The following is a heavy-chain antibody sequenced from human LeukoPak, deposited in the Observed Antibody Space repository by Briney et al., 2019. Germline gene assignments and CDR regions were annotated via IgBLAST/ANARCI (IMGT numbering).Heavy chain of an antibody. CDR2: IYYSGST. J-gene: IGHJ4*02. V-gene: IGHV4-38-2*02. CDR1: GYSNSSGYY. D-gene: IGHD3-9*01. CDR3: ARYLSSYYDILTYYFDY. Sequence: PSETLSLTCTVSGYSNSSGYYWGWIRQPPGQGLEWIGSIYYSGSTYYNPSLKSRVTISVDTSKNQFSLKLSSVTAADTAVYYCARYLSSYYDILTYYFDYWGQGTLVTVSS.